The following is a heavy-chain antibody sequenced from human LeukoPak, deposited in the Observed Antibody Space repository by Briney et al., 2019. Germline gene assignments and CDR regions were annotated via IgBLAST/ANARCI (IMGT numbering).Heavy chain of an antibody. CDR3: AREGGTRRALVT. D-gene: IGHD5-18*01. CDR1: GFTFSSYA. Sequence: PGRSLRLSCAASGFTFSSYAMHWVRQAPGKGLEWVAVIWYDGSNKYYADSVKGRFTISRDNSKNTLYLQMNSLRAEDTAVYSCAREGGTRRALVTWGQGTLVTVSS. CDR2: IWYDGSNK. J-gene: IGHJ5*02. V-gene: IGHV3-33*08.